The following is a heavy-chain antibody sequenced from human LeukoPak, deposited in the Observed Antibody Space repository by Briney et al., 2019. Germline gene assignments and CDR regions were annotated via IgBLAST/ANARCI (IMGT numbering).Heavy chain of an antibody. CDR2: INHSGST. V-gene: IGHV4-34*01. CDR1: GGSSSGYH. CDR3: AGLQRITMNAFDI. Sequence: PSETLSLTCGVYGGSSSGYHWNWIRQPPGEGLEWIGEINHSGSTNYNPSLKSRVTISVDKSKNQFSLKLSSVIAADTAVYYCAGLQRITMNAFDIWGQGTMVTVSS. J-gene: IGHJ3*02. D-gene: IGHD3-22*01.